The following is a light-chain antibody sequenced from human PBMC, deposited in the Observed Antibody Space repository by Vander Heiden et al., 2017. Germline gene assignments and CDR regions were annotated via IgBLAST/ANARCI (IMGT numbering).Light chain of an antibody. Sequence: DIQMTQSPASLSASVGDSVTIICRASQSISNYLNWYQQKPGRAPKPLIYTASSLESGVPSRFSAGGSGTDFTLTISSLQPEDFATYYCQQSYSSPLTFGGGTRVEIK. CDR2: TAS. V-gene: IGKV1-39*01. CDR3: QQSYSSPLT. J-gene: IGKJ4*01. CDR1: QSISNY.